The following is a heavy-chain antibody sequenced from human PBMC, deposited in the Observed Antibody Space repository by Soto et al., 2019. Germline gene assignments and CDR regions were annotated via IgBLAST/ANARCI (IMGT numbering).Heavy chain of an antibody. V-gene: IGHV3-66*01. Sequence: PGGSLRLSCAASGFTVSSNYMSWVRQAPGKGLEWVSVIYSGGSTYYADSVKGRFTISRDNSKNTLYLQMNSLRAEDTAVYYCARDSYGFDYYYMDVWGKGTTVTVSS. J-gene: IGHJ6*03. CDR1: GFTVSSNY. CDR3: ARDSYGFDYYYMDV. D-gene: IGHD3-10*01. CDR2: IYSGGST.